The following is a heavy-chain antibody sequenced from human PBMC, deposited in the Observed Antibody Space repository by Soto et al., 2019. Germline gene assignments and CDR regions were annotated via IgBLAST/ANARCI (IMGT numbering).Heavy chain of an antibody. V-gene: IGHV1-58*01. CDR1: GFTFTSSA. Sequence: SVKVSCKASGFTFTSSAVQWVRQARGQRLEWIGWIVVGSGNTNYAQKFQERVTITRDMSTSTAYMELSSLRSEDTAVYYCAGYNGEGDPYDAFDIWGQGTMVTVSS. J-gene: IGHJ3*02. D-gene: IGHD1-26*01. CDR2: IVVGSGNT. CDR3: AGYNGEGDPYDAFDI.